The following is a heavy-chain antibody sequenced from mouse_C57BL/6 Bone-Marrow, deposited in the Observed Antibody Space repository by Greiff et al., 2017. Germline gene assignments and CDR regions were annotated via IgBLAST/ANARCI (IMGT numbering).Heavy chain of an antibody. D-gene: IGHD1-1*01. J-gene: IGHJ2*01. CDR3: ARGDYYGSKRTAYFDC. Sequence: EVKLMASGPELVKPGASVKIPCKASGYTFTDYNMAWVKQSHGKSLEWIGDINPNNGGTIYHQKFKGKATLTVDKSSSTAYMELRSLTSEDTAGYYCARGDYYGSKRTAYFDCWGQGTTRTVSS. CDR2: INPNNGGT. V-gene: IGHV1-18*01. CDR1: GYTFTDYN.